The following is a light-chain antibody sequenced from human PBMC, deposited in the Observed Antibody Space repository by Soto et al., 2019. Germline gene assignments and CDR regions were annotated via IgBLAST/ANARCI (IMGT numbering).Light chain of an antibody. CDR1: SSDVGGYNY. J-gene: IGLJ1*01. V-gene: IGLV2-14*01. CDR2: EVS. Sequence: LTQPASVSGYPGQSITISCTGRSSDVGGYNYVSWYQQHPGKAPKFMIYEVSRRPSGVSNRFSGSKSGNTASLTVSGLQAEDEADYYCSSYTTSNTYVFGTGTKVTVL. CDR3: SSYTTSNTYV.